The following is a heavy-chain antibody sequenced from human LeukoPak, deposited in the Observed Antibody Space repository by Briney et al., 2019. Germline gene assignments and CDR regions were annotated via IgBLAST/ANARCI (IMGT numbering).Heavy chain of an antibody. D-gene: IGHD2-2*01. J-gene: IGHJ4*02. CDR1: GFTFSIYA. Sequence: GGSLRLSCAASGFTFSIYAMSWVRQAPGKGPEWVSAITGSGGSTYYADSVKGRFTISRDNSKNTLYLQMNSLRAEDTAVYYCAKGYCSSASCANRADYWGQGTLVTVSS. CDR2: ITGSGGST. V-gene: IGHV3-23*01. CDR3: AKGYCSSASCANRADY.